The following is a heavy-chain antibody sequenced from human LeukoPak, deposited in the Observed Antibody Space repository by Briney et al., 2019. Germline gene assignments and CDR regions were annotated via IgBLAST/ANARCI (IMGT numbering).Heavy chain of an antibody. V-gene: IGHV3-7*01. Sequence: GGSLRLSCAASGFPFTSHWLSWFRLSPGRGLEWVAHINSDGSEKNYVDSVKGRFTISRDNARNSQFLQMNSLRAEDTAVYYCASGGGWVFFNWGQETLVTVSS. D-gene: IGHD6-19*01. CDR1: GFPFTSHW. J-gene: IGHJ4*02. CDR3: ASGGGWVFFN. CDR2: INSDGSEK.